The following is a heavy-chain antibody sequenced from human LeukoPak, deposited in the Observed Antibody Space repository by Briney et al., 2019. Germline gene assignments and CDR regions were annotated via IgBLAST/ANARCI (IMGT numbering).Heavy chain of an antibody. D-gene: IGHD3-3*01. CDR2: IYHSGST. CDR3: ARRDTYYDFWSGYHNWFDP. J-gene: IGHJ5*02. V-gene: IGHV4-38-2*01. CDR1: GYSISSGYY. Sequence: SETLSLTSAVSGYSISSGYYWGWIRQPPGKGLEWIGSIYHSGSTYYNPSLKSRVTISVDTSKNQFSLKLSSVTAADAAVYYCARRDTYYDFWSGYHNWFDPWGQGTPVTVSS.